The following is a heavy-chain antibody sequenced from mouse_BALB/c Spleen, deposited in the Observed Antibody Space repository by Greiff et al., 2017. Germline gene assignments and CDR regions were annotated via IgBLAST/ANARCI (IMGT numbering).Heavy chain of an antibody. CDR3: ARYYYRYDAHWYFDV. V-gene: IGHV1-7*01. Sequence: VKLVESGAELAKPGASVKMSCKASGYTFTSYWMHWVKQRPGQGLEWIGYINPSTGYTEYNQKFKDKATLTADKSSSTAYMQLSSLTSEDSAVYYCARYYYRYDAHWYFDVWGAGTTVTVSS. J-gene: IGHJ1*01. D-gene: IGHD2-14*01. CDR2: INPSTGYT. CDR1: GYTFTSYW.